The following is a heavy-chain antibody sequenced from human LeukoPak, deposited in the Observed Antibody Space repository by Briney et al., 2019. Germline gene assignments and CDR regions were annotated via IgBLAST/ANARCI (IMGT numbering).Heavy chain of an antibody. CDR1: DGFMTSGGYY. J-gene: IGHJ3*01. CDR2: IYYTGNT. CDR3: ARIGQGVVVTAIGEAFDV. Sequence: SQTLSLTCTVSDGFMTSGGYYWSWIRQHPWKGLEWIGDIYYTGNTNYIPSLKSRDTMSIDTSKNQFSLKLSSVTAADTAVYYCARIGQGVVVTAIGEAFDVWGQGTMVIVSS. V-gene: IGHV4-31*03. D-gene: IGHD2-21*02.